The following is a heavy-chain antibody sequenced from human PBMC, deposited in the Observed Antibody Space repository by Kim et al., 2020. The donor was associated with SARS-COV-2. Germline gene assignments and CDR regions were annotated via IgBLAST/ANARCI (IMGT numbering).Heavy chain of an antibody. D-gene: IGHD6-6*01. CDR2: INHSGST. Sequence: SETLSLTCAVYGGSFSGYYWSWIRQPPGKGLEWIGEINHSGSTNYNPSLKSRVTISVDTSKNQFSLKLSSVTAADTAVYYCARDSLYSSSSGRGYYGMDVWGRGTTVTVSS. CDR1: GGSFSGYY. CDR3: ARDSLYSSSSGRGYYGMDV. J-gene: IGHJ6*02. V-gene: IGHV4-34*01.